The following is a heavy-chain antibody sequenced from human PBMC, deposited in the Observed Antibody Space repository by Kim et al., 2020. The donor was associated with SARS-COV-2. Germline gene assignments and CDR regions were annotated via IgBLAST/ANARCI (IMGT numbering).Heavy chain of an antibody. CDR3: AREEDIMRMDV. Sequence: TYYNPDLKSRVTISVDTSKNQFSLKLSSVTAADTAVYYCAREEDIMRMDVWGQGTTVTVSS. J-gene: IGHJ6*02. CDR2: T. D-gene: IGHD3-16*01. V-gene: IGHV4-39*07.